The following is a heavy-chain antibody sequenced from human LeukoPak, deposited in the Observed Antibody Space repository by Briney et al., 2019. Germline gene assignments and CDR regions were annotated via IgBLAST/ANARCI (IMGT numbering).Heavy chain of an antibody. CDR1: GYTFTGYY. J-gene: IGHJ4*02. CDR3: AANIAVTGRAFDY. CDR2: INPNSGGT. Sequence: ASVKVSCKASGYTFTGYYMYRVRQAPGQGLEWMGWINPNSGGTNSAQKFQGRVTMTRDTSISTAYMELSRLRSDDTAVYYCAANIAVTGRAFDYWGQGTLVTASS. V-gene: IGHV1-2*02. D-gene: IGHD6-19*01.